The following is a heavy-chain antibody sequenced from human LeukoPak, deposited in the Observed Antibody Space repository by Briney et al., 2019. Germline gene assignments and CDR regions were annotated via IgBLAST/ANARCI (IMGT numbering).Heavy chain of an antibody. Sequence: ASVKVSCKASGGTFSSYAISWVRQAPGQGLEWMGRNIPILGIANYAQKFQGRVTITADKSTSTAYMELSSLRSEDTAVYYCARGDYYDSSGYYYLLTFFDYWGQGTLVTVSS. CDR3: ARGDYYDSSGYYYLLTFFDY. CDR2: NIPILGIA. CDR1: GGTFSSYA. V-gene: IGHV1-69*04. D-gene: IGHD3-22*01. J-gene: IGHJ4*02.